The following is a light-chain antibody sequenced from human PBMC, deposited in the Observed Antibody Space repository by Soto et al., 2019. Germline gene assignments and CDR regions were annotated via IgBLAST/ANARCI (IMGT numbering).Light chain of an antibody. J-gene: IGKJ2*01. CDR2: GAS. Sequence: IVLTKFPGTLSLSPGETATLSCRASQTIGSIFLFWYQQKPGQAPRLLIYGASSRATGIPDRFTGSGSGTDFTLTISRLEPEDFSVYYCHQYSSAPYTFGQGTNLEIK. V-gene: IGKV3-20*01. CDR1: QTIGSIF. CDR3: HQYSSAPYT.